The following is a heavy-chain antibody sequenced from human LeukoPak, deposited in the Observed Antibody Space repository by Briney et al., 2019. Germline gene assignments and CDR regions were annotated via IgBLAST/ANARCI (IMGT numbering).Heavy chain of an antibody. CDR3: ASGYIWFGELAQFDY. CDR2: INTNTGNP. V-gene: IGHV7-4-1*02. CDR1: GYTFTSYA. D-gene: IGHD3-10*01. J-gene: IGHJ4*02. Sequence: GASVKVSCKASGYTFTSYAMNWVRQAPGQGLEWMGWINTNTGNPTYAQGFTGRFVFSLDTSVSTAYLQISSLKAEDTAVYYCASGYIWFGELAQFDYWGQGTLVTVSS.